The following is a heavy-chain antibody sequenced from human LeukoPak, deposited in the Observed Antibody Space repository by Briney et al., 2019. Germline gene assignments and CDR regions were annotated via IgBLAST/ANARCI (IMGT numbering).Heavy chain of an antibody. V-gene: IGHV3-30*18. CDR2: ISYDGSNK. J-gene: IGHJ6*02. CDR1: GFTFSSYG. CDR3: AKDMESAMDV. Sequence: GGSLRLSCAASGFTFSSYGMHWVRQAPGKGLEWVAVISYDGSNKYYADSVKGRFTISRDNSKNTLYLQMNSLRAEDTAVYYCAKDMESAMDVWGRGTTVTVSS. D-gene: IGHD1-1*01.